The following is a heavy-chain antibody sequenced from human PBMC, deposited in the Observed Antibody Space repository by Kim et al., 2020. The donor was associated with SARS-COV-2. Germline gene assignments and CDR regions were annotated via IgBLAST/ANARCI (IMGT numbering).Heavy chain of an antibody. CDR3: ARGALVRYFDWLSGRAHGFGP. CDR1: GYTFTGYY. D-gene: IGHD3-9*01. V-gene: IGHV1-2*04. CDR2: INPNSGGT. Sequence: ASVKVSCKASGYTFTGYYMHWVRQAPGQGLEWMGWINPNSGGTNDAQKFQGWVTMTRDTSISTAYMELSRMRSDDTAVYYCARGALVRYFDWLSGRAHGFGPWGQGTLVTVAS. J-gene: IGHJ5*02.